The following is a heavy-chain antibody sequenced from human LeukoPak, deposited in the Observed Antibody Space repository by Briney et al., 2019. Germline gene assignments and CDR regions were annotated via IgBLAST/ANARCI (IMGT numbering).Heavy chain of an antibody. CDR2: IYSDGST. J-gene: IGHJ4*02. Sequence: ETLSLTCTVSGGSISSGDYYWSWVRQAPGKGLEWVSVIYSDGSTYYADSVKGRFTISRDNSKNTLYLQMDSLRAEDTAVYYCARDLDSYGPYWGQGTLVTVSS. D-gene: IGHD5-18*01. CDR1: GGSISSGDYY. CDR3: ARDLDSYGPY. V-gene: IGHV3-53*01.